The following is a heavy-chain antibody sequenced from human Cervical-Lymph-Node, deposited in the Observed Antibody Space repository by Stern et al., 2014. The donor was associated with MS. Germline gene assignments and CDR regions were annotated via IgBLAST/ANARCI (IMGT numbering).Heavy chain of an antibody. J-gene: IGHJ6*02. D-gene: IGHD2-2*01. Sequence: QVQLVQSGAEVKKPGSSVRVSCKASGGTFRNSIISWVRQAPGQGLEWMGLIIPMSDSAKYAQKFQGRVTITADESTSTAYMELSSLSSEDTAVYYCARDLCSSTSCSRGLSYKYYYFGMDAWGQGTTVTVSS. CDR3: ARDLCSSTSCSRGLSYKYYYFGMDA. CDR2: IIPMSDSA. V-gene: IGHV1-69*01. CDR1: GGTFRNSI.